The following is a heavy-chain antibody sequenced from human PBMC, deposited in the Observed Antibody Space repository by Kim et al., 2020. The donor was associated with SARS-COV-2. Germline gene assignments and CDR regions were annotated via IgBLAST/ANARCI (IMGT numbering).Heavy chain of an antibody. CDR3: ASAYGDQPIFDY. Sequence: SVKVSCKASGGTFSSYAISWVRQAPGQGLEWMGGIIPIFGTANYAQKFQGRVTITADESTSTAYMELSSLRSEDTAVYYCASAYGDQPIFDYWGQGTLVTVSS. CDR1: GGTFSSYA. D-gene: IGHD4-17*01. V-gene: IGHV1-69*13. J-gene: IGHJ4*02. CDR2: IIPIFGTA.